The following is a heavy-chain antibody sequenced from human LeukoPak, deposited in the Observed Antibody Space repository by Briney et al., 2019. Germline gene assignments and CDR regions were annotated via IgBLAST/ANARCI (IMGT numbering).Heavy chain of an antibody. CDR1: GFTVSNNY. D-gene: IGHD3-9*01. Sequence: QAGGSLRLSCAASGFTVSNNYMSWVRQTPGKGLEWVSVIYVGGSAYYADSVKGRFTISGDSSKNTLYLQMNSLRAEDTAVYYCARLKIDGTHFDYWAREPWSPSPQ. J-gene: IGHJ4*02. CDR3: ARLKIDGTHFDY. CDR2: IYVGGSA. V-gene: IGHV3-53*01.